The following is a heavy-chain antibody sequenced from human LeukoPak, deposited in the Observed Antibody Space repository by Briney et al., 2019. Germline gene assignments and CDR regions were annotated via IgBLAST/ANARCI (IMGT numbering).Heavy chain of an antibody. J-gene: IGHJ4*02. CDR1: GGTFSSYA. D-gene: IGHD6-19*01. CDR2: IIPILGIA. CDR3: ARQPVAGPERHLDY. V-gene: IGHV1-69*04. Sequence: ASVKVSCKASGGTFSSYAISWVRQAPGQGLEWMGRIIPILGIANYAQKFQGRVTITADKSTSTAYMELSSLRSEDTAVYYCARQPVAGPERHLDYWGQGTLVTVSS.